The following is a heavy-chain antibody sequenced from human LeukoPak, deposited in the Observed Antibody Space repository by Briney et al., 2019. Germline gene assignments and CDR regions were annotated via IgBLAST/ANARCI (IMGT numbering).Heavy chain of an antibody. Sequence: PSETLSLTCTVSGDSISSSGYYWGWIRQSPAKGLEWIGSIYYGGTSYYNPSLKSRVTISVDTSKNQFSLKLSSVTAADTAVYYCARLSSECSSTSCYAGWETLIAIEYYYYYYMDVWGKGTTVTISS. D-gene: IGHD2-2*01. CDR1: GDSISSSGYY. J-gene: IGHJ6*03. CDR2: IYYGGTS. CDR3: ARLSSECSSTSCYAGWETLIAIEYYYYYYMDV. V-gene: IGHV4-39*01.